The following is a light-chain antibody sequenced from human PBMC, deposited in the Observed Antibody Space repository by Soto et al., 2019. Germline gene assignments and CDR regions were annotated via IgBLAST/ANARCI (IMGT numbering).Light chain of an antibody. CDR1: SSDVGAYNY. CDR2: DVR. CDR3: CSYAGSYTWV. Sequence: QSALTQPRSVSGSPGQSVTISCTGTSSDVGAYNYVSWYQQNPGKAPKLMIFDVRERPSGVPDRFSGSKSGNTASLTISGLQAEDEAEYFCCSYAGSYTWVFGGGTKLTVL. V-gene: IGLV2-11*01. J-gene: IGLJ3*02.